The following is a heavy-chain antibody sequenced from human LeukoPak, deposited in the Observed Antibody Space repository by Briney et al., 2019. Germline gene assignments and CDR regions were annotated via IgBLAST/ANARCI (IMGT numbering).Heavy chain of an antibody. CDR1: GGSISSGGYY. Sequence: SETLSLTCTVSGGSISSGGYYWSWIRQHPGKGLEWIGYIYYSGSTYYNPSLKSRVTISVDTSKNQFSLKLSSVTAADTAVYYCATNTAMATLYFDYWGQETLVTVSS. CDR2: IYYSGST. J-gene: IGHJ4*02. V-gene: IGHV4-31*03. CDR3: ATNTAMATLYFDY. D-gene: IGHD5-18*01.